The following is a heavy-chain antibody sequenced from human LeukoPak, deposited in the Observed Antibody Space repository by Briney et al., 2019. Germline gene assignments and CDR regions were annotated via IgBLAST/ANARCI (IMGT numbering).Heavy chain of an antibody. D-gene: IGHD3-3*01. CDR1: GFTFTNYW. V-gene: IGHV3-23*01. J-gene: IGHJ4*02. CDR2: ISGSGGST. CDR3: AKDSSDRLGRITIFGVVTHPFDY. Sequence: PGGSLRLSCAASGFTFTNYWMSWVRQAPGKGLEWVSAISGSGGSTYYADSVKGRFTISRDNSKNTLYLQMNSLRAEDTAVYYCAKDSSDRLGRITIFGVVTHPFDYWGQGTLVTVSS.